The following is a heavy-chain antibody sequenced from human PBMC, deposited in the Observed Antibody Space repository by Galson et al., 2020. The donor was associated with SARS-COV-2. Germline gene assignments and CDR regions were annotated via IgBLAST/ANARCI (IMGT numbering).Heavy chain of an antibody. CDR3: TKGIYIYVFLGGMDV. CDR1: GFTFNQFA. V-gene: IGHV3-30-3*01. J-gene: IGHJ6*02. Sequence: GGSLRLSCAASGFTFNQFAMHWVRQAPGKGLEWLAVTVYDGSNTYYANSVRGRFTISRDNSKNTLYMHMTGLRAEDTAVYYCTKGIYIYVFLGGMDVWGQGTTVTVSS. D-gene: IGHD5-18*01. CDR2: TVYDGSNT.